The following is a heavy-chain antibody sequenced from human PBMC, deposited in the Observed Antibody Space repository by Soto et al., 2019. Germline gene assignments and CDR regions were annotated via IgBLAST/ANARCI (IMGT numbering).Heavy chain of an antibody. V-gene: IGHV1-2*04. J-gene: IGHJ5*02. D-gene: IGHD1-26*01. CDR2: INAGNGNT. CDR3: ARDRIVGATRAWFDP. CDR1: EYSFTNYD. Sequence: ASVKVSCKASEYSFTNYDMRWVGQAPGQRLECMGWINAGNGNTKYAQKFQGWVTMTRDTSISTAYMELSRLRSDDTAVYYCARDRIVGATRAWFDPWGQGTLVTVSS.